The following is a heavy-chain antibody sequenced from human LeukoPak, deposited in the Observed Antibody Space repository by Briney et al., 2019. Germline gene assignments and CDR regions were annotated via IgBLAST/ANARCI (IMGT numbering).Heavy chain of an antibody. D-gene: IGHD3-3*01. Sequence: SETLSLTFAVYGGSFSGYYWTWIRQPPGKGLEWIGEINHSGSTNYNPSLKSRVTISVDTSKSQFSLKLSSVTAADTAIYFCARRGLRFLESVKYSWFDPWGQGTLVTVSS. J-gene: IGHJ5*02. V-gene: IGHV4-34*01. CDR1: GGSFSGYY. CDR2: INHSGST. CDR3: ARRGLRFLESVKYSWFDP.